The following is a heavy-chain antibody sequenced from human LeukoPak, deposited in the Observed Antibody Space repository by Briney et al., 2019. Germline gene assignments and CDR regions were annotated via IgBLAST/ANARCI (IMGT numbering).Heavy chain of an antibody. J-gene: IGHJ4*02. D-gene: IGHD4-17*01. Sequence: ASVKVSCKASGGTLSSYAISWVRQAPGQGLEWMGGIIPIFGTANYAQKFQGRVTITADESTSTAYMELSSLRSEDTAVYYCASGTGDYGDYGGGTFDYWGQGTLVTVSS. CDR2: IIPIFGTA. CDR1: GGTLSSYA. CDR3: ASGTGDYGDYGGGTFDY. V-gene: IGHV1-69*13.